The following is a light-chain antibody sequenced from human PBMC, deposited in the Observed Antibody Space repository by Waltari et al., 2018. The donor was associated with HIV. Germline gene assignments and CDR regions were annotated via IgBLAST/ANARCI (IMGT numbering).Light chain of an antibody. Sequence: QSALTQPASLSGSLGQSIPIPCTGTRRHVGGPTSVSWYPQHPGKAPILLISDVSNRPSGVSNRFSGSKSGNTASLTISGLQAEDEADYYCSSYTANSRIFGGGTRLTVL. CDR3: SSYTANSRI. CDR1: RRHVGGPTS. CDR2: DVS. V-gene: IGLV2-14*03. J-gene: IGLJ2*01.